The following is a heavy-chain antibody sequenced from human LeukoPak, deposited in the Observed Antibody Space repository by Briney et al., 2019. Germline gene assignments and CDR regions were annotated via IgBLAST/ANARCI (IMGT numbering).Heavy chain of an antibody. CDR1: GYSISSGYY. V-gene: IGHV4-38-2*02. CDR3: ARASIVGKRFDP. J-gene: IGHJ5*02. Sequence: SETLSLICTVSGYSISSGYYWGWIRQPPGKGLEWIGSIYYSGSTCYNPSLKSRVTISVDTSKNQFSLKLSSVTAADTAVYYCARASIVGKRFDPWGQGTLVTVSS. D-gene: IGHD3-22*01. CDR2: IYYSGST.